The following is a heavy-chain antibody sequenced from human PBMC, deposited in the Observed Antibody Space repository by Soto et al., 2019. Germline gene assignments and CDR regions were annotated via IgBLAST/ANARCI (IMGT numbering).Heavy chain of an antibody. D-gene: IGHD6-13*01. CDR1: GGTFSSYA. CDR3: ASLPGIAAAGISVTLDY. CDR2: IIPIFGTA. J-gene: IGHJ4*02. Sequence: QVQLVQSGAEVKKPGSSVKVSCKASGGTFSSYAISWVRQAPGQGLEWMGGIIPIFGTANYAQKFQGRVTMTTDKSTSTAYMELSSLRSEDTAVYYCASLPGIAAAGISVTLDYWGQGTLVTVSS. V-gene: IGHV1-69*06.